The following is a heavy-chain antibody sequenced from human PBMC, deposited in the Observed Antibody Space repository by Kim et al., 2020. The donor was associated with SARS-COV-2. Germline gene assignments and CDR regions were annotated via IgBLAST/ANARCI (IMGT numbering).Heavy chain of an antibody. CDR3: AKPPGGTAMVMAWFDP. CDR1: GFTFSSYA. CDR2: ISGSGGST. V-gene: IGHV3-23*01. D-gene: IGHD5-18*01. J-gene: IGHJ5*02. Sequence: GGSLRLSCAASGFTFSSYAMSWVRQAPGKGLEWVSAISGSGGSTYYADSVKGRFTISRDNSKNTLYLQMNSLRAEDTAVYYCAKPPGGTAMVMAWFDPWGQGTLVTVSS.